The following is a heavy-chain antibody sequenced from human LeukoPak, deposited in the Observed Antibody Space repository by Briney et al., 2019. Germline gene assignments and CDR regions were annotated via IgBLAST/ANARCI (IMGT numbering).Heavy chain of an antibody. V-gene: IGHV3-30*02. CDR1: GFTFSSYG. CDR3: AKDRVPAAKEQYYFDY. J-gene: IGHJ4*02. D-gene: IGHD2-2*01. Sequence: GGSLRLSCAASGFTFSSYGMHWVRQAPGKGLEWVAFIRYDGSNKYYADSVKGRFTISRDNSKNTLYLQMNSLRAEDTAVYYCAKDRVPAAKEQYYFDYWGQGTLVTVSS. CDR2: IRYDGSNK.